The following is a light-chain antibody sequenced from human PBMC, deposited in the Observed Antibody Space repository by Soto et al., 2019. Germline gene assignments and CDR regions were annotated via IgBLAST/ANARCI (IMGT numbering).Light chain of an antibody. J-gene: IGLJ2*01. Sequence: SSELTQPPSVSVAPGQTATIPCGGDNIGRKSVHWYQQKPGQAPVLVVYDDTDRPSGIPERFSGSNSGNTATLRISRVEAGDEADYYCQVWDDSRDVVVFGGGTKVTVL. V-gene: IGLV3-21*02. CDR1: NIGRKS. CDR3: QVWDDSRDVVV. CDR2: DDT.